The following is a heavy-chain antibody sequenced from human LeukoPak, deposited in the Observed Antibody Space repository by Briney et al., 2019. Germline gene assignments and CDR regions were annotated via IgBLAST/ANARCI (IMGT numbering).Heavy chain of an antibody. Sequence: PSETLSLTCRVDGESFSGYYWIWIRQPPGKGLEWIGEINHSGSTNYNPSLKSRVTLSVDTSKSQCSLKVTSVTAADTAMYYCARGQFWRGSEIRVWGQGTLVTVSS. CDR2: INHSGST. CDR1: GESFSGYY. V-gene: IGHV4-34*01. D-gene: IGHD1-26*01. CDR3: ARGQFWRGSEIRV. J-gene: IGHJ4*02.